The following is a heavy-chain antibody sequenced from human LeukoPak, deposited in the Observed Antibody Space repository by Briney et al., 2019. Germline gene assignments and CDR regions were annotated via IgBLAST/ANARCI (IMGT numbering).Heavy chain of an antibody. Sequence: SETLSLTCTVSGGSISSYYWSWIRQPAGNGLEWIGRIYTSGSTNYNPSLKSRVTISVDKSKNQFSLKLSSVTAADTAVYYCAREVLEYYDSSGYYYYFDYWGQGTLVTVSS. D-gene: IGHD3-22*01. J-gene: IGHJ4*02. V-gene: IGHV4-4*07. CDR1: GGSISSYY. CDR2: IYTSGST. CDR3: AREVLEYYDSSGYYYYFDY.